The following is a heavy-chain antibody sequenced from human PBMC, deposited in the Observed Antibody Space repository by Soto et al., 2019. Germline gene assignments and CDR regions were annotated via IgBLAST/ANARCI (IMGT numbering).Heavy chain of an antibody. V-gene: IGHV3-23*01. D-gene: IGHD6-19*01. J-gene: IGHJ4*02. CDR2: FSATSENT. CDR3: AKARDQQWVRLPFDY. Sequence: EVQLLESGGGLVQPGGSLRLSCVGSGFFFSSYTMTWVRQAPGKGLEWVSSFSATSENTYYADYVRGRFTISRDNSKNTLFLQMNSLTAEDTAMDDCAKARDQQWVRLPFDYWGKGILVIVSS. CDR1: GFFFSSYT.